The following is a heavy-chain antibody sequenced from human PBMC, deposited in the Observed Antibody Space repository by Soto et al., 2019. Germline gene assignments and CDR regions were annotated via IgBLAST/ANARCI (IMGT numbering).Heavy chain of an antibody. CDR2: IHHTGST. J-gene: IGHJ4*02. D-gene: IGHD3-10*01. V-gene: IGHV4-4*02. CDR1: GDSIKSRYW. Sequence: PSETLSLTCAVFGDSIKSRYWWSWVRQSPGKGLEWIGEIHHTGSTNYNPALKSRVTISVDRSKNQFSLNLNSVTAADTALYYCARDQDASGNYYTRYFDYWGQGSLITVSS. CDR3: ARDQDASGNYYTRYFDY.